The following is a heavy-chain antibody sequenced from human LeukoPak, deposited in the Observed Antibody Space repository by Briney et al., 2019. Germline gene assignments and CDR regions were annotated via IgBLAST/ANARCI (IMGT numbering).Heavy chain of an antibody. J-gene: IGHJ6*03. D-gene: IGHD2-2*03. CDR1: GGSISSYY. CDR2: IYTSGST. CDR3: ARINHGYCSSTSCPGHEYYYYMDV. Sequence: SGTLSLTCTVSGGSISSYYWSWIRQPAGKGLEWIGRIYTSGSTNYNPSLKSRVTMSVDTSKNQFSLKLSSVTAADTAVYYCARINHGYCSSTSCPGHEYYYYMDVWGKGTTVTVSS. V-gene: IGHV4-4*07.